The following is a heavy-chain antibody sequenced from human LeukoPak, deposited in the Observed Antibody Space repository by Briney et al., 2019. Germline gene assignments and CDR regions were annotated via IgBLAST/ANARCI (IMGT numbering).Heavy chain of an antibody. V-gene: IGHV1-2*04. CDR1: GYTFTGYY. CDR3: ATYDFWSGNPRPFDY. CDR2: INPNSGGT. J-gene: IGHJ4*02. Sequence: GASVKVSCKASGYTFTGYYMHWVRQAPGQGLEWMGWINPNSGGTNYAQKFQGWVTMTRDTSISTAYMELSRLRSDDTAVYYCATYDFWSGNPRPFDYWGQGTLITVSS. D-gene: IGHD3-3*01.